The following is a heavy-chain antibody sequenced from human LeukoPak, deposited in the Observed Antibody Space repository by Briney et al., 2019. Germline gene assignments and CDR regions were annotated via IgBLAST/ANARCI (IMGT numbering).Heavy chain of an antibody. Sequence: AASVKVSCKASGGTFSSYAISWVRQAPGQGLEWMGGIIPIFGTANYAQKFQGRVTITADESTSTAYMELSSLRPEDTAVYYCARESCSSTSCYSGYYFDYWGQGTLVTVSS. CDR1: GGTFSSYA. J-gene: IGHJ4*02. CDR3: ARESCSSTSCYSGYYFDY. CDR2: IIPIFGTA. D-gene: IGHD2-2*01. V-gene: IGHV1-69*13.